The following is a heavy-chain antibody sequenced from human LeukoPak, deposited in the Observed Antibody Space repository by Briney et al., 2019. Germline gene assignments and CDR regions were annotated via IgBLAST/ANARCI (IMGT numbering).Heavy chain of an antibody. CDR2: ISSGSSTI. CDR3: ARESYVGAPFDS. CDR1: GFTFSDYY. D-gene: IGHD3-16*01. V-gene: IGHV3-11*04. J-gene: IGHJ5*01. Sequence: GGSLRLSCAASGFTFSDYYMSWIRQAPGKGLEWVSDISSGSSTINYADAVKGRFTISRDNAQNSLYLQMNSLRAEDTAVYFCARESYVGAPFDSWGQGTLVTVSS.